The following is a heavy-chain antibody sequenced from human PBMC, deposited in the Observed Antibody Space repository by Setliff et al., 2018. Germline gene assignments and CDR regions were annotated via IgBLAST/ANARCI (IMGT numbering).Heavy chain of an antibody. V-gene: IGHV1-46*01. CDR2: INPSGGST. J-gene: IGHJ4*02. D-gene: IGHD5-18*01. CDR1: GYTFTGYY. CDR3: ATDYNYGLDY. Sequence: ASVKVSCKASGYTFTGYYMHWVRQAPGQGLEWMGIINPSGGSTSYAQKFQGRVTMTRDTSTSTAYMELSRLRSEDTAVYYCATDYNYGLDYWGQGTQVTVSS.